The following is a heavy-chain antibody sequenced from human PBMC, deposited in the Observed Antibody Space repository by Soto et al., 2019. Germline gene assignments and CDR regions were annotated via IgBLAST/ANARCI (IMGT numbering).Heavy chain of an antibody. CDR2: ISYDGSNK. D-gene: IGHD4-4*01. V-gene: IGHV3-30*18. Sequence: GGSLRLSCAASGFTFSSYGMHWVRQAPGKGLEWVAVISYDGSNKYYADSVKGRFTISRDNSKNTLYLQMNSLRAEDTAGYYCAKDGPYSNFFYYYGMDVWRQGTTVTVSS. J-gene: IGHJ6*02. CDR1: GFTFSSYG. CDR3: AKDGPYSNFFYYYGMDV.